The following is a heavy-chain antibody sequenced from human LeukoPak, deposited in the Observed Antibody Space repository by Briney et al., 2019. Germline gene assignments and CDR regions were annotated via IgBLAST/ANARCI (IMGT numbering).Heavy chain of an antibody. CDR3: ARAGYYDSSGYPFDY. D-gene: IGHD3-22*01. J-gene: IGHJ4*02. V-gene: IGHV3-21*01. Sequence: GGSLRLSCAASGFTFSDYNMNWVRQAPGKGLEWVSSISSSSSYIYYADSVKGRFTISRDNAKNSLYLQMNSLRAEDTAAYYCARAGYYDSSGYPFDYWGQGTLVTVSS. CDR1: GFTFSDYN. CDR2: ISSSSSYI.